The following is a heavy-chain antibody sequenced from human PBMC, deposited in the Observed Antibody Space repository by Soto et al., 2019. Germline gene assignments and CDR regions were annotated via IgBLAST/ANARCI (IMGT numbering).Heavy chain of an antibody. CDR3: AKNYVVGIGYLAPVDS. CDR2: IDTIGTKI. J-gene: IGHJ5*02. Sequence: QVQLVESGGDLVKPGGSLRLSCAASGYTFSDYYMSWIRQAPGKGLEWISYIDTIGTKIYYADSVKGRFTITRDNAKNWLYLEMKSLRHEDTPVYYCAKNYVVGIGYLAPVDSWGQGPLVTVSS. V-gene: IGHV3-11*01. CDR1: GYTFSDYY. D-gene: IGHD3-16*01.